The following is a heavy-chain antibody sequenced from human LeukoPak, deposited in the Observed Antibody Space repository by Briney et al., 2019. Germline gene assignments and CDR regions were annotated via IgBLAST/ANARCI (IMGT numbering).Heavy chain of an antibody. D-gene: IGHD3-22*01. CDR2: IIPIFGTA. V-gene: IGHV1-69*05. CDR1: GGTLSSYA. CDR3: ARSYYYDSSGYWRFDY. J-gene: IGHJ4*02. Sequence: VKVPCKASGGTLSSYAISWVRQAPGQGLEWMGRIIPIFGTANYAQKFQGRVTITTDESTSTAYMELSSLRSEDTAVYYCARSYYYDSSGYWRFDYWGQGTLVTVSS.